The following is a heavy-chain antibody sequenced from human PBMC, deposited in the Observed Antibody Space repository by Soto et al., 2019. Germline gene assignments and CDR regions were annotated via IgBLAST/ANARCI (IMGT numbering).Heavy chain of an antibody. CDR3: ARNYGGNSYAFDI. CDR1: GFTFSSYA. Sequence: PGGSLRLSCAASGFTFSSYAMHWVRQAPGKGLEYVSAISSNGGSTYYANSVKGRFTISRDNSKNTLYLQMGSLRAEDMAVYYCARNYGGNSYAFDIWGQGTRVTVSS. J-gene: IGHJ3*02. D-gene: IGHD2-21*02. V-gene: IGHV3-64*01. CDR2: ISSNGGST.